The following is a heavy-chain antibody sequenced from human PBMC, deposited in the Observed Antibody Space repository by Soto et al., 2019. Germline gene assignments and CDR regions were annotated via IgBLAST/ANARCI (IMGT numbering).Heavy chain of an antibody. CDR2: IYYSGST. V-gene: IGHV4-59*01. CDR1: GGSISSYY. CDR3: ARRWGPTFDF. D-gene: IGHD1-26*01. J-gene: IGHJ4*02. Sequence: SETLSLTCTVSGGSISSYYWSWIRQPPGKGLEWIGYIYYSGSTNYNPSLKSRVTISVDTSKNQFSMKLSSVTAADTAVYYCARRWGPTFDFWGQGTLVTVSS.